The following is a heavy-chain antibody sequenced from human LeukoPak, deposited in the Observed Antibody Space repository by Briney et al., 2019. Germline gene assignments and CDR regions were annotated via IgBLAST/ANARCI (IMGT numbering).Heavy chain of an antibody. CDR2: IYYSGST. V-gene: IGHV4-39*01. Sequence: SETLSLACTVSGGSISSSSYYWGRIRQPPGKGVERIGSIYYSGSTYYNPSLKSRVTISVDTSKNQFSLKLSSVTAADTAVYYCARHYGVNLNWFDPWGQGTLVTVSS. CDR3: ARHYGVNLNWFDP. D-gene: IGHD4-23*01. CDR1: GGSISSSSYY. J-gene: IGHJ5*02.